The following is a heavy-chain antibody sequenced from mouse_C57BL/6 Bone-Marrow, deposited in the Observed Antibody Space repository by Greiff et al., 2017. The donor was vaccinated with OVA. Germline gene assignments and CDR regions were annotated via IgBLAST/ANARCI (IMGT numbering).Heavy chain of an antibody. J-gene: IGHJ2*01. D-gene: IGHD2-5*01. Sequence: VQLQQPGTELVKPGASVKLSCKASGYTFTSYWMHWVKQRPEQGLEWIGMIDPANGNTKYTPKFQGKATITADTSSNTAYLQLSSLTSEDTAIYYCARHSNYFDYWGKGTTLTVSS. CDR3: ARHSNYFDY. CDR1: GYTFTSYW. CDR2: IDPANGNT. V-gene: IGHV14-3*01.